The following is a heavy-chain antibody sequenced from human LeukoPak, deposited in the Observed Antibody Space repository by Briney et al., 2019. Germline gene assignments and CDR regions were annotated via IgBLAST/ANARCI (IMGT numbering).Heavy chain of an antibody. CDR3: AKSQKGYSYGYYFDY. V-gene: IGHV3-33*06. CDR2: IWYDGSSK. CDR1: GFTFSSYG. D-gene: IGHD5-18*01. J-gene: IGHJ4*02. Sequence: PGRSLRLSCAASGFTFSSYGMHWVRQAPGKGLEWGAVIWYDGSSKYYADSVKGRFTISRDNSKNTLYLQMNSLRAEDTAVYYCAKSQKGYSYGYYFDYWGQGTLVTVSS.